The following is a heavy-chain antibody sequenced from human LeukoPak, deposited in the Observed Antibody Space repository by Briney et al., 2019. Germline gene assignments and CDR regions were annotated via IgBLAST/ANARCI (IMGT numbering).Heavy chain of an antibody. J-gene: IGHJ3*02. D-gene: IGHD3-9*01. Sequence: PSETLSLTCTVSGGSMSNYCWSWIRQPPGKGLEWIGYIYYSGSTNYNPSLKSRVTISVDTSKNQFSLKLSSVTAADTAVYYCARERRDDILTGDKDAFDIWGQGTMVTVSS. CDR1: GGSMSNYC. CDR3: ARERRDDILTGDKDAFDI. V-gene: IGHV4-59*12. CDR2: IYYSGST.